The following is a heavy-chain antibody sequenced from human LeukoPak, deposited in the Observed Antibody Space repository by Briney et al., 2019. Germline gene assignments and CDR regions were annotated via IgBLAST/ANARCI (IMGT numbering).Heavy chain of an antibody. CDR3: ARDSYYSSSWYGNWFDP. Sequence: ASVKVSCKASGYTFTSYGISWVRQAPGEGLEGRGWISAYNGNTNYEQKLQGRVTMTTDTSTSTAYMELRSLRSDDTAVYYCARDSYYSSSWYGNWFDPWGQGTLVTVSS. CDR1: GYTFTSYG. D-gene: IGHD6-13*01. J-gene: IGHJ5*02. CDR2: ISAYNGNT. V-gene: IGHV1-18*01.